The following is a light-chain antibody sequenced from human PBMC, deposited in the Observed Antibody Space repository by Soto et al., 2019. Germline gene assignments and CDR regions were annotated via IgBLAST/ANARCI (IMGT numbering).Light chain of an antibody. CDR1: QSVRRY. CDR3: QHRSTSLT. CDR2: AAS. V-gene: IGKV3-11*01. Sequence: IVMTQSPSTLSVSPGERVTLSCRASQSVRRYLGWFQQKPGQAPPLLIYAASFRATGIPARFSGSGSGTDFILTINLLAAEDSAVYYRQHRSTSLTFGQGTRLEIK. J-gene: IGKJ5*01.